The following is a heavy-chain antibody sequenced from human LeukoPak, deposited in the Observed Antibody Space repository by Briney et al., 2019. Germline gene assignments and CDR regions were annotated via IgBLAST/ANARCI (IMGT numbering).Heavy chain of an antibody. J-gene: IGHJ6*03. D-gene: IGHD3-3*01. V-gene: IGHV4-4*09. CDR3: ARQGYDFWSGYYTEGGYYYYMDV. CDR2: IYTSGSA. CDR1: GGSISSYY. Sequence: NPSETLSLTCTVSGGSISSYYWSWIRQPPGKGLEWIGYIYTSGSANYNPSLKSRVTISVDTSKNQFSLKPSSVTAADTAVYYCARQGYDFWSGYYTEGGYYYYMDVWGKGTTVTVSS.